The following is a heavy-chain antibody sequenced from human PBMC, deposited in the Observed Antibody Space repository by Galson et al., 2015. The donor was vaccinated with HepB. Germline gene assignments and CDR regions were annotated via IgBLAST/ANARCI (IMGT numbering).Heavy chain of an antibody. CDR1: TFIFSTYS. V-gene: IGHV3-48*03. CDR2: ISASGTTI. D-gene: IGHD5-12*01. J-gene: IGHJ4*02. Sequence: SLRLSCAASTFIFSTYSMNWVRQAPGMGLEWLSYISASGTTIYYAGSVKGRFTISRDNAKNSLYLQMNSLRPEDTAVYFCVFLRGNDLKPLDYWGQGILVTVSS. CDR3: VFLRGNDLKPLDY.